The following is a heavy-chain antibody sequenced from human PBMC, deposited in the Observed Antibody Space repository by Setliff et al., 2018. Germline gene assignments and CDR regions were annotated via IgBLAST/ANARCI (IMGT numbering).Heavy chain of an antibody. CDR1: DDSTRDNNYF. Sequence: SETLSLTCAVSDDSTRDNNYFWAWIRQPPGKGLEWIGFMYHNGDTHYSPSLKSRVSLSVDTSKRQVSLKLNTATAADTAVYYCARGTYANSWARFDFWGRGTLVTVSS. CDR2: MYHNGDT. J-gene: IGHJ4*02. CDR3: ARGTYANSWARFDF. V-gene: IGHV4-30-4*08. D-gene: IGHD2-15*01.